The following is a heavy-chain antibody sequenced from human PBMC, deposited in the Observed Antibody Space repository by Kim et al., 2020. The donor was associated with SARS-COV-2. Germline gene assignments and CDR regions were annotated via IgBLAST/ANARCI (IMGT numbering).Heavy chain of an antibody. D-gene: IGHD3-10*01. Sequence: SETLSLTCTVSGGSISSGGYYWSWIRQHPGKGLEWIGYIYYSGSTYYNPSLKSRVTISVDTSKNQFSLKLSSVTAADTAVYYCARCYRMVRGVINWFDPWGQGTLVTVSS. CDR2: IYYSGST. CDR1: GGSISSGGYY. V-gene: IGHV4-31*03. CDR3: ARCYRMVRGVINWFDP. J-gene: IGHJ5*02.